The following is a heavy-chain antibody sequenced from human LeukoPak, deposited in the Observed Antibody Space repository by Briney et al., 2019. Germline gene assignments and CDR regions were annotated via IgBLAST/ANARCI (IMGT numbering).Heavy chain of an antibody. CDR2: ISGSGGST. CDR3: AKSHNVLRFLEWFPERYYGMDV. V-gene: IGHV3-23*01. D-gene: IGHD3-3*01. J-gene: IGHJ6*02. CDR1: GFTFSSYA. Sequence: GGSLRLSCAASGFTFSSYAMSWVRQAPGKGLEWVSAISGSGGSTYYADSVKGRFTISRDNSMNTLYLQMNSLRAEDTAVYYCAKSHNVLRFLEWFPERYYGMDVWGQGTTVTVSS.